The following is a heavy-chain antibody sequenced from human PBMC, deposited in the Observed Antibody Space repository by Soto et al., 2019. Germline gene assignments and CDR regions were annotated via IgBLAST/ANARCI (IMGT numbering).Heavy chain of an antibody. CDR1: GYTFTSYG. CDR2: ISAYNGNT. D-gene: IGHD3-10*01. J-gene: IGHJ4*02. Sequence: ASVKVSCKASGYTFTSYGISWVRQAPGQGLEWMGWISAYNGNTNYAQKLQGRVTMTTDTSTSTAYMELRSLRSDDTAVYYCASLVSREAKGFYYFDYWGQGTLVTVSS. CDR3: ASLVSREAKGFYYFDY. V-gene: IGHV1-18*01.